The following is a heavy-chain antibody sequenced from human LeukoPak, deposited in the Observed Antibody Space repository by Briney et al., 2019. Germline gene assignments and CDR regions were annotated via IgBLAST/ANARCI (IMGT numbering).Heavy chain of an antibody. CDR3: ATALSLIAFGGDIAAYYFDD. D-gene: IGHD3-16*02. V-gene: IGHV1-18*01. CDR1: GYTFTSYG. J-gene: IGHJ4*02. Sequence: SVNVSCKASGYTFTSYGISWVRQAPGQGLEWMGWISAYDGNTNYAQKLQGRVTMTTDTSTSTAYTELRSLRSDDTAVYYCATALSLIAFGGDIAAYYFDDWGQGTLVTVSS. CDR2: ISAYDGNT.